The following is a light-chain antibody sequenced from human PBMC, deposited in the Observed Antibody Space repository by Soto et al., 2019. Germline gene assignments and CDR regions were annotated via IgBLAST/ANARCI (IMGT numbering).Light chain of an antibody. J-gene: IGKJ1*01. CDR2: AAS. CDR1: QGISTY. CDR3: QKYNSAPWT. Sequence: DIQMTQSPSSLSASVGDRVTITCRASQGISTYLAWYQQKPGKVPQILISAASALHSGVPSRFSGSGSGTDFTLTISSLQPEDVATYYCQKYNSAPWTFGQGTKMDIK. V-gene: IGKV1-27*01.